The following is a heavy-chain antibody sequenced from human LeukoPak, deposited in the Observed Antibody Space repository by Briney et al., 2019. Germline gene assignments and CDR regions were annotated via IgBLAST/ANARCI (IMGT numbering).Heavy chain of an antibody. J-gene: IGHJ6*03. D-gene: IGHD3-3*01. CDR1: GGTFSSYA. CDR2: IIPIFGTA. CDR3: ARGPYYDFWSGHNYMDV. V-gene: IGHV1-69*05. Sequence: SVKVSCKASGGTFSSYAISWVRQAPGQGLEWMGRIIPIFGTANYAQKFQGRVTITTDESTSTAYMELSSLRSDDTAVYYCARGPYYDFWSGHNYMDVWGKGTTVTVSS.